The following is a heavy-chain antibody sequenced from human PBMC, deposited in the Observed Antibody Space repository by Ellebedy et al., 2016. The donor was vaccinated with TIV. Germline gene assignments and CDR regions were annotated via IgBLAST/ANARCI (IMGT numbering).Heavy chain of an antibody. D-gene: IGHD2-2*01. CDR1: GFTFSSYG. CDR2: IWYDGSYK. CDR3: AGGYQFRNWLDP. V-gene: IGHV3-33*01. J-gene: IGHJ5*02. Sequence: GESLKISXAASGFTFSSYGMHWVRQAPGKGLEWVAVIWYDGSYKYYGDSVKGRFTISRDNSKNTLYLQMNSLRVDDTAVYYCAGGYQFRNWLDPWGQGTLVTVSS.